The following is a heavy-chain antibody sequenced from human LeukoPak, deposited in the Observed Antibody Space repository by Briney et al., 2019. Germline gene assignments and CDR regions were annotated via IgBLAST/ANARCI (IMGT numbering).Heavy chain of an antibody. V-gene: IGHV4-34*01. Sequence: SETLSLTCAVYGGSFSGYYWSWIRQPPGKGLEWIGEINHSGSTNYNPSLKSRVTISVDTSKNQFSLKLSSVTAADTAVYYCATRHYDSSGYYWPFDYWGQGTLVTVSS. J-gene: IGHJ4*02. CDR1: GGSFSGYY. CDR3: ATRHYDSSGYYWPFDY. D-gene: IGHD3-22*01. CDR2: INHSGST.